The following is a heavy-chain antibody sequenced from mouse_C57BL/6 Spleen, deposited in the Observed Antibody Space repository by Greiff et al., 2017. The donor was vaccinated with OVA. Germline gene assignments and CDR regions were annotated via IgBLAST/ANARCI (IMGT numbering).Heavy chain of an antibody. D-gene: IGHD1-1*01. CDR3: ARKGLTTVGYAMDY. V-gene: IGHV1-69*01. Sequence: QVQLQQPGAELVMPGASVKLSCKASGYTFTSYWMHWVKQRPGQGLEWIGEIDPSDSYTNYNQKFKGKSTLTVDKSSSTAYMQLSSLTSEDSAVCYCARKGLTTVGYAMDYWGQGTSVTVSS. CDR1: GYTFTSYW. J-gene: IGHJ4*01. CDR2: IDPSDSYT.